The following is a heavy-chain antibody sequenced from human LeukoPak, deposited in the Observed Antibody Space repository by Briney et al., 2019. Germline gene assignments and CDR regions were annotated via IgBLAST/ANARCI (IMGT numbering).Heavy chain of an antibody. V-gene: IGHV3-48*04. D-gene: IGHD3-22*01. J-gene: IGHJ4*02. CDR3: ARGQPPTEYYYDRKGGITDY. Sequence: GGSLRLSCAASGFTFSSYSMNWVRQAPGKGLEWVSYISSSSSTIYYADSVKGRFTISRDNAKNSLYLQMNSLRAEDTAVYYCARGQPPTEYYYDRKGGITDYWGQGTLVTVSS. CDR2: ISSSSSTI. CDR1: GFTFSSYS.